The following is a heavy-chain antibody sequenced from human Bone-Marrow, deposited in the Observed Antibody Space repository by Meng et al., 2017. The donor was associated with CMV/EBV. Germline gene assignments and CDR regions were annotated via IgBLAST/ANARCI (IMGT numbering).Heavy chain of an antibody. Sequence: QVQLVQSGAEVKKPGASVKVSCKVSGYTLTELSMHWVRQAPGKGLEWMGGFDPEDGETIYAQKFQGQVTISADKSISTAYLQWSSLKASDTAMYYCATLGATTNVLDYWGQGTLVTVSS. CDR3: ATLGATTNVLDY. CDR2: FDPEDGET. J-gene: IGHJ4*02. D-gene: IGHD1-26*01. CDR1: GYTLTELS. V-gene: IGHV1-24*01.